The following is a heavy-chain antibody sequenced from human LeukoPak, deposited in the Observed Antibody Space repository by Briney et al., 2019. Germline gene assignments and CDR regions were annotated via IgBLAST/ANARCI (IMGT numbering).Heavy chain of an antibody. V-gene: IGHV3-23*01. Sequence: GGSLRLSCAASGFTFSSYAMSWVRQAPGKGLEWVSGISGGGANTYYADSVKGRFTISRDNSKNTPYLQMNSLRAEDTAVYYCAKGPAKGSPYYFDYWGQGTLVTVSS. CDR2: ISGGGANT. CDR1: GFTFSSYA. D-gene: IGHD4/OR15-4a*01. J-gene: IGHJ4*02. CDR3: AKGPAKGSPYYFDY.